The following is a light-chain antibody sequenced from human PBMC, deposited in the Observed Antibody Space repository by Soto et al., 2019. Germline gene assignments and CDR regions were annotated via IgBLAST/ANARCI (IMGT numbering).Light chain of an antibody. CDR3: QSYDTSLGDWV. V-gene: IGLV1-40*01. J-gene: IGLJ3*02. Sequence: QSVLTQPPSASGAPGQTVTISCSGSDSNIGAGYDLHWYQQLPGTAPKLLIHSNYLRASGVPDRFSASKSVTSASLAIIGLQADDEDDYYCQSYDTSLGDWVFGGGTKVTVL. CDR1: DSNIGAGYD. CDR2: SNY.